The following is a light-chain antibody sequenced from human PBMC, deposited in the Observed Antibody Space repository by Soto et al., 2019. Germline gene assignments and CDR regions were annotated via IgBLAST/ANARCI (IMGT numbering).Light chain of an antibody. Sequence: EIVMTQSPATLSVSPGERATLSCRVSQSISSNLAWYQQKPGQAPRLLIYHGSTRATGIPARFSGSGSGTEFTLTISSLQSEDFAVYYCQQYNKWPPLTFGGGTTVEIK. CDR3: QQYNKWPPLT. V-gene: IGKV3-15*01. J-gene: IGKJ4*01. CDR1: QSISSN. CDR2: HGS.